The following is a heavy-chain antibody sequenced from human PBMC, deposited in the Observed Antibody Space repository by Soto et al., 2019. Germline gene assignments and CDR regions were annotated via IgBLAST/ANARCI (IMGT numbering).Heavy chain of an antibody. V-gene: IGHV3-30*03. J-gene: IGHJ6*02. CDR1: GFTFSSNG. CDR3: ATADYELSTDQYYCGIVI. D-gene: IGHD3-16*01. CDR2: ISYDGSEK. Sequence: VQLVESGGGVVQPGRSLRLSCAASGFTFSSNGMHWVRQAPGKGLEWVAVISYDGSEKYYADSVKGRLTISRDKSENTLYVQANSVSADDPAVYYCATADYELSTDQYYCGIVIWVQGTKVTVSS.